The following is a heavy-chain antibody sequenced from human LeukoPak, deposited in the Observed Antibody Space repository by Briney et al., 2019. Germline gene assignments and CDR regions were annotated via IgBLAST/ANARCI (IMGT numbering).Heavy chain of an antibody. J-gene: IGHJ6*03. CDR3: ARQKGDVVVPENYYMDV. V-gene: IGHV3-48*03. CDR1: GFTFSSYE. Sequence: PGESLRLSCAASGFTFSSYEMNWVRQVPGKGLEWVSYIHNRGSPIYYADSVKGRFTISRDNAKNSLYLQMNSLGAEDTAVYYCARQKGDVVVPENYYMDVWGKGTTVTVSS. CDR2: IHNRGSPI. D-gene: IGHD2-2*01.